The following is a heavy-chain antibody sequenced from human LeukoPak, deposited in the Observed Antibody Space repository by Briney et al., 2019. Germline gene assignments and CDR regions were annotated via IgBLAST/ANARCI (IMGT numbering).Heavy chain of an antibody. V-gene: IGHV1-3*01. CDR1: GYTFTSYA. D-gene: IGHD2-15*01. Sequence: GASVKVSCKASGYTFTSYAMHWVRQAPGQRLEWIGWINAGNGNTKYSQKFQGRVTITRDTSASTAYMELSSLRSEDTAVYYCARDREDCSGGSCYYYYGMDVWGQGTTVTVSS. CDR3: ARDREDCSGGSCYYYYGMDV. J-gene: IGHJ6*02. CDR2: INAGNGNT.